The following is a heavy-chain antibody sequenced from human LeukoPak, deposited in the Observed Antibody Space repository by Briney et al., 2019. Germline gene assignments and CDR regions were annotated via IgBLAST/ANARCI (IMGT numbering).Heavy chain of an antibody. V-gene: IGHV3-30*02. D-gene: IGHD1-26*01. Sequence: PGGSLRLSCAASGFTFSSYGMHWVRQAPGKGLEWVAFIRYDGSNKYYADSVKGRFTISRDNSKNTLYLQMNSLRAEDTAVYYCAKDYGGPYSGSYLVYWGQGTLVTVSS. CDR1: GFTFSSYG. CDR3: AKDYGGPYSGSYLVY. J-gene: IGHJ4*02. CDR2: IRYDGSNK.